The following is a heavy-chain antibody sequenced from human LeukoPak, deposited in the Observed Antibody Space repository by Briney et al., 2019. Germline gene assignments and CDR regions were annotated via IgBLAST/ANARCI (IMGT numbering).Heavy chain of an antibody. Sequence: ASVKVSCKVSGYTLTELSMHWVRQAPGKGLEWMGGFDPEDGETIYAQKFQGRVTMTEDTSTDTAYMELSRLRSDDTAVYYCARERGPDTAKDYYYGMDVWGQGTTVTVSS. V-gene: IGHV1-24*01. J-gene: IGHJ6*02. CDR3: ARERGPDTAKDYYYGMDV. D-gene: IGHD5-18*01. CDR1: GYTLTELS. CDR2: FDPEDGET.